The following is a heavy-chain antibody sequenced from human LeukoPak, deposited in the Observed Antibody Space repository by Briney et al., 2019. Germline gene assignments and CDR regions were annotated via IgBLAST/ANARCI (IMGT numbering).Heavy chain of an antibody. CDR3: AGDHSSGWYFWFDP. CDR2: IYYSGST. CDR1: GGSISSGDYY. J-gene: IGHJ5*02. Sequence: PSETLSLTCTVSGGSISSGDYYWSWIRQPPGKGLEWIGYIYYSGSTYYNPSLKSRVTISVDTSKNQFSLKLSSVTAADTAVYYCAGDHSSGWYFWFDPWGQGTLVTVSS. D-gene: IGHD6-19*01. V-gene: IGHV4-30-4*01.